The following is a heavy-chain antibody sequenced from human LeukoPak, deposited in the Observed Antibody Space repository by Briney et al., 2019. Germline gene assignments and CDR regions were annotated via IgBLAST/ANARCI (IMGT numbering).Heavy chain of an antibody. D-gene: IGHD3-22*01. Sequence: SETLSLTCTVSGGSISSSSYYWGWIRQPPGKGLEWIGSIYTSGSTNYNPSLKSRVTMSVDTSKNQFSLKLSSVTAADTAVYYCATGTYYYDSSGYAGDSFDIWGQGTMVTVSS. J-gene: IGHJ3*02. CDR2: IYTSGST. V-gene: IGHV4-39*07. CDR3: ATGTYYYDSSGYAGDSFDI. CDR1: GGSISSSSYY.